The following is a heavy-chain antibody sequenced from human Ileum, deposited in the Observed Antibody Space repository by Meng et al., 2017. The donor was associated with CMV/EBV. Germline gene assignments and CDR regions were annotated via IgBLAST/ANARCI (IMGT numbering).Heavy chain of an antibody. J-gene: IGHJ4*02. CDR3: ARESQQLYRTLDY. V-gene: IGHV4-4*07. CDR2: IYTSGST. CDR1: GGSSSSYD. D-gene: IGHD3-16*02. Sequence: HRPGSVPGLVKHAATLALPCTGSGGSSSSYDWSCIRQPAGKGLPWVGRIYTSGSTNYNPSLKSRVTMSVDTSKNQFSLNLSSVTAADTAVYYCARESQQLYRTLDYWGQGTLVTVSS.